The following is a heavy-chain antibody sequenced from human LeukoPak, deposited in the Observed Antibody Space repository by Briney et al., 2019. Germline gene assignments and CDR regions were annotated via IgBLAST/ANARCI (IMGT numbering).Heavy chain of an antibody. J-gene: IGHJ6*02. V-gene: IGHV3-7*05. CDR2: INPDDSER. CDR3: ARVGKPYGMDV. Sequence: PGGSLRLSCAASGFTFSSYWMSWVRQAPGKGLEWVANINPDDSERYYVDSVKGRFTISRDNAKNSLYLQINSLRAEDTAVYHCARVGKPYGMDVWGQGTTVIVSS. CDR1: GFTFSSYW.